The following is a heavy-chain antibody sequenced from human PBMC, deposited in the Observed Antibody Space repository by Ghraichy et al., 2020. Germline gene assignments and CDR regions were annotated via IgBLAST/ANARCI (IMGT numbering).Heavy chain of an antibody. V-gene: IGHV4-34*01. CDR1: GGSFSGYY. D-gene: IGHD4-23*01. Sequence: SETLSLTCAVYGGSFSGYYWSWIRQPPGKGLEWIGEINHSGSTNYNPSLKSRVTISVDTSKNQFSLKLSSVTAADTAVYYCTRAGLHYGGHTLRSYGMDVWGQGTTVTVSS. CDR3: TRAGLHYGGHTLRSYGMDV. J-gene: IGHJ6*02. CDR2: INHSGST.